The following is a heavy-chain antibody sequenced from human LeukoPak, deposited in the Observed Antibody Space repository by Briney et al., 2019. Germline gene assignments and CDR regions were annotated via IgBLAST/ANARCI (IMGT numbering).Heavy chain of an antibody. J-gene: IGHJ4*02. CDR2: ISYDGSNK. V-gene: IGHV3-30*18. Sequence: GGSLRLSCAASGFTFSSYGMRWVRQTPGKGLEWVAVISYDGSNKYYADSVKGRFTISRDNSKNTLYLQMNSLRAEDTAVYYCAKDPREWRYYDSSLKALLTGQFDYWGEGTLVTVSS. D-gene: IGHD3-22*01. CDR1: GFTFSSYG. CDR3: AKDPREWRYYDSSLKALLTGQFDY.